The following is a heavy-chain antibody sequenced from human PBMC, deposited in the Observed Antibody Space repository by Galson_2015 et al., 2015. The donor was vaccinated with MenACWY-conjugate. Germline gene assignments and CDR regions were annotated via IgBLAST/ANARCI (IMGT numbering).Heavy chain of an antibody. J-gene: IGHJ4*02. CDR3: ARFPRTPGKYPDY. CDR2: ISTRSST. Sequence: SLRLSCAASGFTFSDYYMSWVRQAPGKGLECVSHISTRSSTNYADSVQGRFTISRDNAKNSVYLQMDSLRAEDTAVYYCARFPRTPGKYPDYWGQGTPVTVSS. CDR1: GFTFSDYY. V-gene: IGHV3-11*06. D-gene: IGHD1-14*01.